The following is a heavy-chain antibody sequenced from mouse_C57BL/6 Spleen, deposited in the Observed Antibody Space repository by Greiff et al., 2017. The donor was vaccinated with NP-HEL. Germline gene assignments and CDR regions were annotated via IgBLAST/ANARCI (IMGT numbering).Heavy chain of an antibody. Sequence: EVQVVESGPGMVKPSQSLSLTCTVTGYSITSGYDWHWIRHFPGNKLEWMGYISYSGSTNYNPSLKSRISITHDTSKNHFFLKLNSVTTEDTATYYCAREAYSKGFAYWGQGTLVTVSA. CDR1: GYSITSGYD. D-gene: IGHD2-5*01. J-gene: IGHJ3*01. V-gene: IGHV3-1*01. CDR3: AREAYSKGFAY. CDR2: ISYSGST.